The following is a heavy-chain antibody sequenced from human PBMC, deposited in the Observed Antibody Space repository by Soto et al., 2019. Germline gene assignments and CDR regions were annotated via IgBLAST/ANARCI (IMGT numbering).Heavy chain of an antibody. D-gene: IGHD2-21*01. CDR2: IIPILGIA. CDR3: ARDLRVVDAFDI. Sequence: QVQLVQSGAEVKKPGSSVKVSCKASGGTFSSYTISWVRQAPGQGLEWMGRIIPILGIANYAQKFQGRVTITADKSTSTAYMELSSLRSEDTAVYYCARDLRVVDAFDIWGQGTIVTVSS. CDR1: GGTFSSYT. J-gene: IGHJ3*02. V-gene: IGHV1-69*08.